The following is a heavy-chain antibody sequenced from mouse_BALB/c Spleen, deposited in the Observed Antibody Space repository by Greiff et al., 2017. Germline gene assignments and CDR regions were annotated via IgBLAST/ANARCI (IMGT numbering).Heavy chain of an antibody. J-gene: IGHJ3*01. CDR3: ARDKTNWDFAY. D-gene: IGHD4-1*01. CDR1: GFTFSSYG. V-gene: IGHV5-6-3*01. CDR2: INSNGGST. Sequence: EVNLVESGGGLVQPGGSLKLSCAASGFTFSSYGMSWVRQTPDKRLELVATINSNGGSTYYPDSVKGRFTISRDNAKNTLYLQMSSLKSEDTAMYYCARDKTNWDFAYWGQGTLVTVSA.